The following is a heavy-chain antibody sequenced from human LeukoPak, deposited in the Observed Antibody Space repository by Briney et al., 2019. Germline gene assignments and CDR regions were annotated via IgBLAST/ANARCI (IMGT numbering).Heavy chain of an antibody. J-gene: IGHJ4*02. CDR3: ASGRTDIVVVPATLRNYYFDY. CDR1: GGTFSRND. D-gene: IGHD2-2*01. CDR2: IMPLFGTA. Sequence: SVKVSCKASGGTFSRNDISWGRQAPGQGLEWMGGIMPLFGTAKNAQKFQGRVTITADKSTSTAYMELSSLRSEDTAVYYCASGRTDIVVVPATLRNYYFDYWGQGTLVTVSS. V-gene: IGHV1-69*06.